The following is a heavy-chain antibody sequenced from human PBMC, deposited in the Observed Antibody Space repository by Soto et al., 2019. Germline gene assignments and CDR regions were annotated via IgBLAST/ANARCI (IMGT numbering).Heavy chain of an antibody. V-gene: IGHV5-51*01. CDR3: AAGYTTGPDAFAI. Sequence: XECLKSSCKGIRYNLSNYWIGWVRQMPGKGLEWMGMIFPGDSDTKNSPSLQGQITMSVDKSDSSAYLQWRSLKASDTAMYYCAAGYTTGPDAFAIWGRGTLVTVSS. CDR1: RYNLSNYW. J-gene: IGHJ4*02. D-gene: IGHD6-13*01. CDR2: IFPGDSDT.